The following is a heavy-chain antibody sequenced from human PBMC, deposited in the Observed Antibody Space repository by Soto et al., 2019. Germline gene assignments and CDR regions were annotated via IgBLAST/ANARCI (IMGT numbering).Heavy chain of an antibody. V-gene: IGHV3-23*01. Sequence: GSLRLSCAASGFTFSSFAMTWVRQAPGKGLEWVSSISASGGSSQHADSVKGRFTLSRDNSKNTMYLQMNSLRAEDTAVYYCAKVLLVGLFHGMDVWGQGTTVTVSS. CDR1: GFTFSSFA. D-gene: IGHD2-21*01. J-gene: IGHJ6*02. CDR3: AKVLLVGLFHGMDV. CDR2: ISASGGSS.